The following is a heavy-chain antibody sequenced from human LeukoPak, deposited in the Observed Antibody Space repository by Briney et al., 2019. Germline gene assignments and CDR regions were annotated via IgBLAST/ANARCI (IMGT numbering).Heavy chain of an antibody. CDR2: IYTSGST. V-gene: IGHV4-61*02. CDR3: ARGGIETEPFDY. Sequence: SETLSLTCTVAGGSISSGSYYWSWIRQPAGKGLEWIGRIYTSGSTNYNPSLKSRVTISVDTSKNQFSLKLSSVTAADTAVYYCARGGIETEPFDYWGQGTLVTVSS. D-gene: IGHD3-16*01. CDR1: GGSISSGSYY. J-gene: IGHJ4*02.